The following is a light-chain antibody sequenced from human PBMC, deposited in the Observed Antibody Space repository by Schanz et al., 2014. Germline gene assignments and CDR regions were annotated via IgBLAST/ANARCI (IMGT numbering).Light chain of an antibody. Sequence: DIQMTQSPSTLSASVGDRLTITCRASQNINSWLAWYQQKPGKAPKLLIYKASSLEGGVPSRFSGSGSGTEFTLTISSLQPDDFATYYCQQYNSYSYTFGQGTKLEIK. CDR2: KAS. J-gene: IGKJ2*01. CDR3: QQYNSYSYT. V-gene: IGKV1-5*03. CDR1: QNINSW.